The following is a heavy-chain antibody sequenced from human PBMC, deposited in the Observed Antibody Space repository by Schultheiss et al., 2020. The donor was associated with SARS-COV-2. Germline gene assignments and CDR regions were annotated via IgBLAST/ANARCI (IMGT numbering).Heavy chain of an antibody. D-gene: IGHD6-6*01. CDR1: GFTFSDSA. V-gene: IGHV3-23*01. CDR2: ISGSGGST. Sequence: GGSLRLSCAVSGFTFSDSAMHWVRQAPGKGLEWVSAISGSGGSTYYADSVKGRFTISRDNSKNTLYLQMNSLRAEDTAVYYCARDAPLQLVLPCWFDPWGQGTLVTVSS. CDR3: ARDAPLQLVLPCWFDP. J-gene: IGHJ5*02.